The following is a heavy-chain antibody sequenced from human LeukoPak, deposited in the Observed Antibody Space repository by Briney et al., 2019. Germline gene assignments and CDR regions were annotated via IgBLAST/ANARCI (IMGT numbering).Heavy chain of an antibody. D-gene: IGHD4-11*01. CDR3: AKGFYSNYEGYFDY. Sequence: PGGSLRLSCAASGFTFSKFALSWVRQAPGKGLEWVSTINDRGTGTYYADSVKGRFTISRDNSKNTLYLQMNSLRAEDPAVYYCAKGFYSNYEGYFDYWGQGTLVTVSS. V-gene: IGHV3-23*01. CDR2: INDRGTGT. J-gene: IGHJ4*02. CDR1: GFTFSKFA.